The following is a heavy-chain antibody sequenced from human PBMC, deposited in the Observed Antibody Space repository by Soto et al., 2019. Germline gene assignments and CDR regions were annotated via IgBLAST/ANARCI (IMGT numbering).Heavy chain of an antibody. V-gene: IGHV3-7*01. Sequence: GGSLRLSCAASGFTFSSYWMSWVRQAPGKGLEWVANIKQDGSEKYYVDSVKGRFTISGDNAKNSLYLQMNSLRAEDTAVYYCARELFGYSSGWYYYYYGMDVWGQGTTVTVSS. J-gene: IGHJ6*02. CDR3: ARELFGYSSGWYYYYYGMDV. CDR1: GFTFSSYW. CDR2: IKQDGSEK. D-gene: IGHD6-19*01.